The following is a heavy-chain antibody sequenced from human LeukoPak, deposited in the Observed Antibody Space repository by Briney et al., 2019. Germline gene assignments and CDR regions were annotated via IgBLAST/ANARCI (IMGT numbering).Heavy chain of an antibody. D-gene: IGHD5-12*01. J-gene: IGHJ4*02. Sequence: PSQTLSLTCAVSGGSISSGTYSWNWIRQPPGKGLEWVGYIFHSGSTYYSPSPKSRVTISVDTSQTQFSLKLSSVTAADTAMYYCARGYSDYPYFFDSWGQGALVTVSS. CDR2: IFHSGST. V-gene: IGHV4-30-2*01. CDR3: ARGYSDYPYFFDS. CDR1: GGSISSGTYS.